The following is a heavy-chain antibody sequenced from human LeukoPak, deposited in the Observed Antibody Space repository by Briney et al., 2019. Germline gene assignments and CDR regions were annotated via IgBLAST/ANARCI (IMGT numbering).Heavy chain of an antibody. CDR1: GYTFTSYD. CDR2: MNPNSGNT. CDR3: ARTYSSSRSYYYYMVV. J-gene: IGHJ6*03. D-gene: IGHD6-6*01. V-gene: IGHV1-8*01. Sequence: ASVKVSCKASGYTFTSYDINWVRQATGQGLEWVGWMNPNSGNTGYAQKFQGRVTMTRNTSISTAYMELSSLRSEDTAVYYCARTYSSSRSYYYYMVVWGKGTTVTVSS.